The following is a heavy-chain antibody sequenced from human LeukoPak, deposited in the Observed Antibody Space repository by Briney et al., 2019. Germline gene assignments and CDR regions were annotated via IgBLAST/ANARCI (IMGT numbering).Heavy chain of an antibody. J-gene: IGHJ3*02. V-gene: IGHV4-59*01. D-gene: IGHD6-19*01. CDR1: GGSISSYY. CDR2: IYYSGST. Sequence: PSETLSLTCTVSGGSISSYYWSWFRQPPGKGLEWIGYIYYSGSTNYNPSLKSRVTISVDTSKNQFSLKLSSVTAADTAVYYCAREAGLGAFDIWGQGTMVTVSS. CDR3: AREAGLGAFDI.